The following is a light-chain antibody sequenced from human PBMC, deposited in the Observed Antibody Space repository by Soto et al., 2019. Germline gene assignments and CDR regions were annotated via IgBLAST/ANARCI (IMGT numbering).Light chain of an antibody. J-gene: IGKJ5*01. CDR1: QSVSSN. Sequence: EIVMTQSPATLSVSPGERATLSCRASQSVSSNLAWYQQKPGQAPRPLMYGASTRASGIPDRFSGSGSATEFTLNIRSRQSEDFGDYYCQQYNNWLPVTFGHETRLQIK. V-gene: IGKV3-15*01. CDR2: GAS. CDR3: QQYNNWLPVT.